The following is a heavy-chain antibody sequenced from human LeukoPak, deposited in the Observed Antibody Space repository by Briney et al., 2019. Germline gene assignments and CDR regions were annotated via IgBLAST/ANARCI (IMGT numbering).Heavy chain of an antibody. J-gene: IGHJ4*02. CDR3: ARHISDCGGDCPFDS. Sequence: GESLKISCKGSGYRFTTYWIGWVRQMPGKGLEWIGIIYPGDSDTRYSPSFQGQVTISADKSISTASLQWSSLKASDTAMYYCARHISDCGGDCPFDSWGQGTLVTVSS. V-gene: IGHV5-51*01. CDR1: GYRFTTYW. D-gene: IGHD2-21*02. CDR2: IYPGDSDT.